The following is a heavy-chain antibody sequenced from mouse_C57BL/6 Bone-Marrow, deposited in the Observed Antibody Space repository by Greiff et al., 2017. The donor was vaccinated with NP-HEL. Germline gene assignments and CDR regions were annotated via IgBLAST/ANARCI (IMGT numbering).Heavy chain of an antibody. D-gene: IGHD2-4*01. CDR2: FHPYNDDT. CDR3: ARGRDYDGNSPYYYAMDY. V-gene: IGHV1-47*01. Sequence: VQLQQSGAELVKPGASVKMSCKASGYTFTTYPIEWMKQNHGKSLEWIGNFHPYNDDTKYNDKFKGKATLTVEKSSSTVYLELSRLTSDDSAVYYCARGRDYDGNSPYYYAMDYWGQGTSVTVSS. J-gene: IGHJ4*01. CDR1: GYTFTTYP.